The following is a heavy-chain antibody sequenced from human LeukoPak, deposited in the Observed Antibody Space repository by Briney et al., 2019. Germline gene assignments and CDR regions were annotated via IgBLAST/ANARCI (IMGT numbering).Heavy chain of an antibody. CDR2: ISSRSSTI. Sequence: PGGSLRLSCVASGFTFSNYNMNWVRQAPGRGLECIAYISSRSSTIYYADSVKGRFTISRDNAKKSLLLQMNSLRADDTALYYCARENFADLFDSWGQGTLVTVSS. J-gene: IGHJ4*02. CDR1: GFTFSNYN. D-gene: IGHD1-7*01. CDR3: ARENFADLFDS. V-gene: IGHV3-48*01.